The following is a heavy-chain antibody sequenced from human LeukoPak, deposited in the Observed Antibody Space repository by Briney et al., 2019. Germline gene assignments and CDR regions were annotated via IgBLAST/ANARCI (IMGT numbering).Heavy chain of an antibody. V-gene: IGHV3-43D*03. J-gene: IGHJ4*02. CDR2: ISWDGGSS. CDR1: GYPFDDYA. Sequence: GGSLRLSCAASGYPFDDYAMHWVRQAPGKGLEWVSHISWDGGSSYYADSVKGRFTISRDNSKNSLYLQMNSPRAEDTALYYCAKDSVAVTGTGNIDYWGQGTLVTVSS. CDR3: AKDSVAVTGTGNIDY. D-gene: IGHD6-19*01.